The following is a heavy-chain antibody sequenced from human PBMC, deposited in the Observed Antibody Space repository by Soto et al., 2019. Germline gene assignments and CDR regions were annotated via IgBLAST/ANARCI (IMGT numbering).Heavy chain of an antibody. CDR2: INHRGST. J-gene: IGHJ4*02. Sequence: SETLSLTCAVYGGSFSGYYWTWIRQPPGKGLEWIGEINHRGSTNYKPSLRSRVTISVDTSKNQLSLKVNSVTAADTAVYYCARGRTLITGTSLDYWGQGTLVTVSS. D-gene: IGHD1-20*01. V-gene: IGHV4-34*01. CDR3: ARGRTLITGTSLDY. CDR1: GGSFSGYY.